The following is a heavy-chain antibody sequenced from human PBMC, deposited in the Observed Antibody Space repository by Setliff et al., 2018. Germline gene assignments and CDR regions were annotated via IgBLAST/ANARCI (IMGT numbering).Heavy chain of an antibody. J-gene: IGHJ5*02. CDR2: IYPGDSIT. CDR3: ARHPYYYGSGTYLDNNNRWFDP. CDR1: GYSFSTCW. V-gene: IGHV5-51*01. D-gene: IGHD3-10*01. Sequence: GESLTISCKGSGYSFSTCWIGWVRQMPGKGLEWMGIIYPGDSITRYSPSFQGQVTISVDKSINTAYLQWSSLRASDTAIYYCARHPYYYGSGTYLDNNNRWFDPWGQGTPVTVSS.